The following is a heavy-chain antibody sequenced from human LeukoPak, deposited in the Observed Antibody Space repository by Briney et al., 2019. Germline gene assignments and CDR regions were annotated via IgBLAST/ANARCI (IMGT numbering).Heavy chain of an antibody. V-gene: IGHV4-39*07. CDR1: GGSISSSFNY. D-gene: IGHD3-10*01. CDR2: IYESGSA. Sequence: SETLSLTCTVSGGSISSSFNYWAWIRQPPGKGLEWIGSIYESGSAYYNPSLKSRVTISVDTSKNQFSLKLSSVTAADTAVYYCARVELYGNWFDPWGQGTLVTVSS. CDR3: ARVELYGNWFDP. J-gene: IGHJ5*02.